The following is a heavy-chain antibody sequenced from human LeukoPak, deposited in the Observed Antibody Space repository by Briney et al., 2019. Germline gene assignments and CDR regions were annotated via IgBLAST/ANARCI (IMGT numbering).Heavy chain of an antibody. CDR2: INPNSGGT. Sequence: ASVKVSCKASGYTFTGYYMHWVRQAPGQGLEWMRRINPNSGGTNYAQKFQGRVTMTRDTSISTAYMELSRLRSDDTAVYYCARDARQQLVPGYFDYWGQGTLVTVSS. CDR1: GYTFTGYY. V-gene: IGHV1-2*06. J-gene: IGHJ4*02. CDR3: ARDARQQLVPGYFDY. D-gene: IGHD6-13*01.